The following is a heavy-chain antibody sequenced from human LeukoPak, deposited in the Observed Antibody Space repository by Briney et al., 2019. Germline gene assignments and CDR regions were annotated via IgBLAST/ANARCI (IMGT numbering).Heavy chain of an antibody. Sequence: GGSLRLSCAAPGFTFSSYEMNWVRQAPGKGLEWVSVISGSGSSTYYADSVKGRFTISRDNSKNTLYLQMNSLRAEDTAVYFCAKDSASYGRFDYWGQGTLVTVSS. V-gene: IGHV3-23*01. J-gene: IGHJ4*02. CDR2: ISGSGSST. D-gene: IGHD5-18*01. CDR1: GFTFSSYE. CDR3: AKDSASYGRFDY.